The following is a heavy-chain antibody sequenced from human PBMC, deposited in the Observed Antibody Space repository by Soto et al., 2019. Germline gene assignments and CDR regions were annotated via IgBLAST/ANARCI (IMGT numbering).Heavy chain of an antibody. J-gene: IGHJ4*02. CDR3: ARSDGQWLVALGY. CDR2: IYYSGST. CDR1: GGSISSYY. V-gene: IGHV4-59*01. Sequence: QVQLQESGPGLVKPSETLSLTCSVSGGSISSYYWSWIRQPPGKGLEWLGYIYYSGSTNYNPSLKSRVTISVDTSKNQFSLKLSAVTAADTAVYYCARSDGQWLVALGYWGQGTLVTVSS. D-gene: IGHD6-19*01.